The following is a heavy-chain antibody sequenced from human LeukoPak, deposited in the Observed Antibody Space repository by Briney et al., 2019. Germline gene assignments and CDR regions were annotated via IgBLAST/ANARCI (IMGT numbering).Heavy chain of an antibody. D-gene: IGHD6-13*01. CDR3: ASRGGGIAAAGDAFDI. CDR1: GFTFSSYS. Sequence: PGGSLRLSCAASGFTFSSYSMNWVRQAPGKGLEWVSSISSSSSYIYYADSVKGRFTISRDNAKNSLYLQMNSLRAEDTAVYYCASRGGGIAAAGDAFDIWGQGTMVTVSS. V-gene: IGHV3-21*01. J-gene: IGHJ3*02. CDR2: ISSSSSYI.